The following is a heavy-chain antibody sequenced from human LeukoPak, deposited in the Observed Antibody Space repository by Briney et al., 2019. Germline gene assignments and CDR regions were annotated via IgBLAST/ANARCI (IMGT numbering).Heavy chain of an antibody. CDR1: GFTLSSSG. CDR3: ARDVGSAPFDY. J-gene: IGHJ4*02. V-gene: IGHV3-33*01. D-gene: IGHD6-25*01. Sequence: GRSLRLSCAASGFTLSSSGMHWVRQAPGKGLEWVAVIWGDENHKYYGDSVGGRFTISRDNAKNTLYLQMDSLRVEDTAVYHCARDVGSAPFDYWGQGTLVTVSS. CDR2: IWGDENHK.